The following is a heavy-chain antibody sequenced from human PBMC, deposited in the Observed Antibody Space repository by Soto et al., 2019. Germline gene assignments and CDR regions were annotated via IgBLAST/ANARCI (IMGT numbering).Heavy chain of an antibody. D-gene: IGHD1-1*01. Sequence: QVQLVQSGAEVRKPGASVNISCWASGFTFGDNLINWVRQVPGQSLEWMGWINPDNGNTKYSQTFQGRVTISRHSSASIAYVEVTHLTPADTAASDGTRDLRSVVPRANDAFDIWGQRTRVTVTS. CDR3: TRDLRSVVPRANDAFDI. J-gene: IGHJ3*02. V-gene: IGHV1-3*01. CDR1: GFTFGDNL. CDR2: INPDNGNT.